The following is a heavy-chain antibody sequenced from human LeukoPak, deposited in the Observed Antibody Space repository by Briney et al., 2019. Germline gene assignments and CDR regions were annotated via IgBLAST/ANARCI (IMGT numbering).Heavy chain of an antibody. V-gene: IGHV3-23*01. CDR3: AKYHYYDSSGYRAGPIDY. CDR1: GFTFSSYG. Sequence: GGSLRLSCAASGFTFSSYGMSWVRQAPGKGLEWVSAISGSGGSTYYADSVKGRFTISRDNSKNTLYLQMSSLRAEDTAVYYCAKYHYYDSSGYRAGPIDYWGQGTLVTVSS. D-gene: IGHD3-22*01. J-gene: IGHJ4*02. CDR2: ISGSGGST.